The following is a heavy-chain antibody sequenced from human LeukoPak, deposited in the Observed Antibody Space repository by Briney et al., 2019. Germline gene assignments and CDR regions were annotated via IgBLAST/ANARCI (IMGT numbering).Heavy chain of an antibody. D-gene: IGHD3-22*01. V-gene: IGHV3-23*01. J-gene: IGHJ4*02. CDR2: ISGNGGTT. CDR3: ARTASSVYFYFDC. Sequence: ASVKVSSKASGGTFSSYAMTWVRQTPGRGLEWVSAISGNGGTTYYADSAKGRFTISRDNSKNTLYLQMNSLRAEDTAAYYIARTASSVYFYFDCWGQETLVTVSS. CDR1: GGTFSSYA.